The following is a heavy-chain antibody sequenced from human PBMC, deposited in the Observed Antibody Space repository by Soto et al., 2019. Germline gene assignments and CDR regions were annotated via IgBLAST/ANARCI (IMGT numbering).Heavy chain of an antibody. CDR3: ARQEPSSGWYNPPEYFQH. D-gene: IGHD6-19*01. V-gene: IGHV4-59*08. CDR1: GGSISSYY. J-gene: IGHJ1*01. Sequence: QVQLQESGPGLVKPSETLSLTCTVSGGSISSYYWSWIRQPPGKGLEWIGYIYYSGSTNYNPYLKSRVTISVDTSKNQFSLKLSSVTAADTAVYYCARQEPSSGWYNPPEYFQHWGQGTLVTVSS. CDR2: IYYSGST.